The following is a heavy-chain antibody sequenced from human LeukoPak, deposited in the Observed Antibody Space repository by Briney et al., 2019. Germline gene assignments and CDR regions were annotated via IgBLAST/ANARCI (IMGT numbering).Heavy chain of an antibody. CDR1: GFTFGSYA. D-gene: IGHD3-10*01. CDR2: ISGSGGST. V-gene: IGHV3-23*01. CDR3: AKDPGLLWFGESQYFDY. J-gene: IGHJ4*02. Sequence: PGGSLRLSCAASGFTFGSYAMSWVRQAPGKGLEWVSAISGSGGSTYYADSVKGRFTISRDNSKNTLYLQMNSLRAEDTAVYYCAKDPGLLWFGESQYFDYWGQGTLVTVSS.